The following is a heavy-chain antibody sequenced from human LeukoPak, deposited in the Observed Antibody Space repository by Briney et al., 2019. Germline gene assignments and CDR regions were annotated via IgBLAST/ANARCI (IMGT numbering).Heavy chain of an antibody. Sequence: GASLRLSCAASGFTFSTYAMSWVRQAPGKGLEWVSAISGGGDSTYYADSVKGRFTISRDNSKNTLYLQMNSLRAEDTAIYYCAKRDSSGWFYFDYWGQGTLVTVSS. CDR2: ISGGGDST. D-gene: IGHD6-19*01. J-gene: IGHJ4*02. CDR1: GFTFSTYA. V-gene: IGHV3-23*01. CDR3: AKRDSSGWFYFDY.